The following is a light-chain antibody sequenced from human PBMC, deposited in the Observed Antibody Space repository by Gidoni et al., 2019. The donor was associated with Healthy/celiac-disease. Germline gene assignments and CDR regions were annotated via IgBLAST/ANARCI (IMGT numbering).Light chain of an antibody. J-gene: IGKJ1*01. V-gene: IGKV3-11*01. CDR3: QQRSNWPPWT. Sequence: EIVLIQSPATLSLSPGERATLSCRASQSVSSYLAWYQQKPGQAPRLLIYDASNSATGIPTRFSGSGSATDFSLTISSLVPEDFAVYYCQQRSNWPPWTFGQGTKVEIK. CDR1: QSVSSY. CDR2: DAS.